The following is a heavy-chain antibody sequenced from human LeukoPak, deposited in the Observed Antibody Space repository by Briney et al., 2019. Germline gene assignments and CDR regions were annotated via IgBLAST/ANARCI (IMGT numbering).Heavy chain of an antibody. CDR1: GFTFSSYW. CDR3: ARGSDSSGGGSDY. CDR2: INSDGSTT. J-gene: IGHJ4*02. V-gene: IGHV3-74*01. D-gene: IGHD3-22*01. Sequence: GGSLRLSCAASGFTFSSYWMHWVRQAPGKGLVWVSRINSDGSTTSYADSVKGRFTISRDNAKNTLYLQMNSPRAEDTAVYYCARGSDSSGGGSDYWGQGTLVTVSS.